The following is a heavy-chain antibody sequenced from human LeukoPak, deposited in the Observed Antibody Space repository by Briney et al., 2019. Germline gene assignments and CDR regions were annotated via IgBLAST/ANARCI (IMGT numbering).Heavy chain of an antibody. Sequence: PGGSLRLSCAASGFTFSDYYMSWIRQAPGKGLEWVSYISSSGSTIYYADSVKGRFTISRDNAKNSLYLQMNSLRAEDTAVYYCAMVDTAMAKDAFDIWGQGTMVTVSS. V-gene: IGHV3-11*04. J-gene: IGHJ3*02. CDR2: ISSSGSTI. D-gene: IGHD5-18*01. CDR3: AMVDTAMAKDAFDI. CDR1: GFTFSDYY.